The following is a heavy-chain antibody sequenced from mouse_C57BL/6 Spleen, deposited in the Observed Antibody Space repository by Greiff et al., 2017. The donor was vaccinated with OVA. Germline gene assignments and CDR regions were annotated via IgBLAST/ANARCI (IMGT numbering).Heavy chain of an antibody. J-gene: IGHJ4*01. CDR1: GFNIKDDY. Sequence: EVKLMESGAELVRPGASVKLSCTASGFNIKDDYMHWVKQRPDQGLEWIGWIDPENGDTEYASKFQGKATITADTSSNTAYLQLSSLTSEDTAVYYCTRIGKGYYYAMDYWGQGTSVTVSS. CDR3: TRIGKGYYYAMDY. CDR2: IDPENGDT. V-gene: IGHV14-4*01.